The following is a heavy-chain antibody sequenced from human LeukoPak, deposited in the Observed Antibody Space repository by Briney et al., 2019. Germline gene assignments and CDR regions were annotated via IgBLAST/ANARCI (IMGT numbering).Heavy chain of an antibody. CDR1: GFTFSSYG. Sequence: GGSLRLSCATSGFTFSSYGMSWVRQAPGKGLEWVSAISGSGGSTYYADSVKGRFTISRDNSKNTLYLQMNSLRAEDTAVYYCANSGYSSSWYLGYFDYWGQGTLVTVSS. CDR2: ISGSGGST. J-gene: IGHJ4*02. V-gene: IGHV3-23*01. CDR3: ANSGYSSSWYLGYFDY. D-gene: IGHD6-13*01.